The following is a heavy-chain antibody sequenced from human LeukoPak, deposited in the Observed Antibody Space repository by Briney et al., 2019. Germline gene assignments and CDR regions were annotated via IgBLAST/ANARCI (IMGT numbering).Heavy chain of an antibody. CDR3: ARDPHSLDY. CDR2: IAYTGTI. CDR1: GFSFSSYS. V-gene: IGHV3-48*01. Sequence: GGSLRLSCTASGFSFSSYSMNWVRQAPGKGLEWVAYIAYTGTIHYADSVRGRFAISRDNAKSSLFLQLNSLRAEDTAVYYCARDPHSLDYWGQGTLVTVST. J-gene: IGHJ4*02.